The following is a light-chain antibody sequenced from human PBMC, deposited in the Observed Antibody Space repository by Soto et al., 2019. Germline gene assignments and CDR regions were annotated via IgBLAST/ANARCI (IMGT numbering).Light chain of an antibody. CDR2: GAS. V-gene: IGKV3-20*01. CDR3: QQYGGSPIT. J-gene: IGKJ5*01. Sequence: EIVLTQSPGTLSLSPGERATLSCRASQSVTTRLAWYQHKPGQAPTLLMSGASHRASGVPVRFSGSGSGTDFTLTIPRLEPEDFALYYCQQYGGSPITFGLGTRLEIK. CDR1: QSVTTR.